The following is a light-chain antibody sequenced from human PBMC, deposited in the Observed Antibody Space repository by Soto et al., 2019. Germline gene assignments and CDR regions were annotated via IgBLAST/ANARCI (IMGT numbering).Light chain of an antibody. CDR1: RSDVGGYKY. J-gene: IGLJ3*02. CDR3: NSYAASGNLWV. V-gene: IGLV2-11*01. Sequence: QSVLTQPRSVSGSPGQSVTISCTGSRSDVGGYKYVSWYQQFPGKAPKLIIYDVAKRPSGVPGRFSGSKSGNTASLTVSGLQAEDEADYYCNSYAASGNLWVFGGGTKLTVL. CDR2: DVA.